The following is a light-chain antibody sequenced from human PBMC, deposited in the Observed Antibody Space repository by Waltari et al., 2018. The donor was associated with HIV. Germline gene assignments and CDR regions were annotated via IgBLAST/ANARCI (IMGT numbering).Light chain of an antibody. CDR2: EVS. CDR1: SSDVGSYNL. CDR3: CSYAGSSTL. Sequence: QSALTQPASVSGSPGQSITISCTGTSSDVGSYNLVSWYQHHPGKAPKLMIYEVSKRPSGGSNRFSGSKSGNTASLTISGLQAEDEADYYCCSYAGSSTLFGGGTKLTVL. J-gene: IGLJ3*02. V-gene: IGLV2-23*02.